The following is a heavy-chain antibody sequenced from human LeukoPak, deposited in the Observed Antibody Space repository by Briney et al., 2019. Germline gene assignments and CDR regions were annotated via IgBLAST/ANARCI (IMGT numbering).Heavy chain of an antibody. D-gene: IGHD3-10*01. CDR1: GFTFNIYW. CDR2: INEDDCLN. V-gene: IGHV3-7*01. Sequence: GGPLRLFCAASGFTFNIYWLPCLRQARGRALVWVANINEDDCLNYYLESVERRFTITRDNAKNSLHLQMNSLRAEDTAIYYCARGYYYSGTYYLSFFDYWGQGTLVTVSS. J-gene: IGHJ4*02. CDR3: ARGYYYSGTYYLSFFDY.